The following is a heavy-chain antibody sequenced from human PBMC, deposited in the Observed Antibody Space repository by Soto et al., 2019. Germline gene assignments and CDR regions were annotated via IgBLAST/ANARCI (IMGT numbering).Heavy chain of an antibody. CDR3: TLGILGGAPSYTFHGMDL. Sequence: EVQLVESGGGLVQPGGSLRLSCAASGFTFSDHYMDWDRQAPGKGLEWVVRSRNRVNSHTTEYAASVKGRFTISRDESKSSLSLPMNRVIIEHTAVYYCTLGILGGAPSYTFHGMDLWGQGTRVTVSS. CDR2: SRNRVNSHTT. V-gene: IGHV3-72*01. J-gene: IGHJ6*01. D-gene: IGHD1-26*01. CDR1: GFTFSDHY.